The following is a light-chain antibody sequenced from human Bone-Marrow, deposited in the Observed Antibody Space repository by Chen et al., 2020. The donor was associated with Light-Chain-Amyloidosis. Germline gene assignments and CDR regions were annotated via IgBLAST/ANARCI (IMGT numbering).Light chain of an antibody. Sequence: QSVLTQPPSASGTPGQRVTISCSGSRSNIGNNVVNWYQQFPGTAPKLLIYKNNQRPSGLPDRLSGSKSGTSASLAISGLQSEDEADYDCAAWDESLNGHWVFGGGTKLTVL. CDR1: RSNIGNNV. V-gene: IGLV1-44*01. J-gene: IGLJ3*02. CDR3: AAWDESLNGHWV. CDR2: KNN.